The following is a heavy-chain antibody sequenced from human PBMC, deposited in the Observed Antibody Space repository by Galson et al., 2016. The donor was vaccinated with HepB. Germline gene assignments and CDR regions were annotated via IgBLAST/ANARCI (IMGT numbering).Heavy chain of an antibody. CDR3: ARGGCSSTSCPYYHHYGMEV. CDR1: GFSFSSYD. D-gene: IGHD2-2*01. CDR2: IGTAGDT. Sequence: SLRLSCAASGFSFSSYDMHWVRQATGKGLEWVSAIGTAGDTYYPGSVKVRFTISRENAENSLDLQMNSLRAGDKAVYYCARGGCSSTSCPYYHHYGMEVGGQGTTVTVSS. J-gene: IGHJ6*02. V-gene: IGHV3-13*01.